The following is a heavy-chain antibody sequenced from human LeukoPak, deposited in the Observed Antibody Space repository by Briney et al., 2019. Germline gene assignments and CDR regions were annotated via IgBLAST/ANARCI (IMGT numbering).Heavy chain of an antibody. J-gene: IGHJ4*02. Sequence: PGGSLRLSCAASGFTVSSNYMSWVRQAPGKGMEWVSVIYRGGSTYYADSVKGGFTISRDNSKNTLYLQMNSLRAEDTVVYYCAGPRGGVPAAIWGQGTLVTVSS. V-gene: IGHV3-66*02. CDR2: IYRGGST. CDR3: AGPRGGVPAAI. D-gene: IGHD2-2*01. CDR1: GFTVSSNY.